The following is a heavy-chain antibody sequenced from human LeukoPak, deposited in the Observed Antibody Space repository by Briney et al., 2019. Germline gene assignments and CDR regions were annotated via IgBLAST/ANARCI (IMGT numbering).Heavy chain of an antibody. CDR3: ARVQYSYGLYYFDY. CDR1: GGSISSYY. Sequence: SETLSLTCTVSGGSISSYYWSWIRQPPGKGLEWIGYIYYRGSTNYNPSLKSRVTISVDTSKNQFSLKLSSVTAADTAVYYCARVQYSYGLYYFDYWGQGTLVTVSS. D-gene: IGHD5-18*01. CDR2: IYYRGST. V-gene: IGHV4-59*01. J-gene: IGHJ4*02.